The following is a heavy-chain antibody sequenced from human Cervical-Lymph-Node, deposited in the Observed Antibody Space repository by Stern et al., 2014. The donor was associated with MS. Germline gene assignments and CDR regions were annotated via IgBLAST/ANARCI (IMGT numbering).Heavy chain of an antibody. CDR2: IKHNSGGA. J-gene: IGHJ4*02. D-gene: IGHD3-10*01. V-gene: IGHV1-2*04. CDR3: AIGSRGVKTMFY. CDR1: GYTFTDYY. Sequence: QVQLVQSGAEVKKPGASVKVSCKASGYTFTDYYVHWVRQAPGQGLEWMGWIKHNSGGANYALKFKDWVTLTRDTSISTAYMELSRLRSDDTAVYYCAIGSRGVKTMFYWGQGTLVTVSS.